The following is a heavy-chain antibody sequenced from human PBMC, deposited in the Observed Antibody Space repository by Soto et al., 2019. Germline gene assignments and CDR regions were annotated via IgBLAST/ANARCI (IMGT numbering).Heavy chain of an antibody. V-gene: IGHV3-66*01. Sequence: GGFLRLSCAASGFTVSSNYMSWVRQAPGKGLEWVSVIYSGGSTYYADSVKGRFAISRDNSKNTLYLQMNSLRAEDTAVYYCAREVLDYDILTGYAAYYYYMDVWGKGTTVTVSS. CDR3: AREVLDYDILTGYAAYYYYMDV. D-gene: IGHD3-9*01. CDR1: GFTVSSNY. CDR2: IYSGGST. J-gene: IGHJ6*03.